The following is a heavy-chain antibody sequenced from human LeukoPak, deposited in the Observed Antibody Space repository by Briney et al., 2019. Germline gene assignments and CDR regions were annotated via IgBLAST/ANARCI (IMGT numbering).Heavy chain of an antibody. CDR2: ISSSSSYI. D-gene: IGHD6-13*01. CDR1: GFTFSSYS. CDR3: ARSSVAAAEDFDY. V-gene: IGHV3-21*01. Sequence: GGSLRLSCAASGFTFSSYSMNWVRQAPGKGLEWVSSISSSSSYIYYADSVKGRFTISRDNAKNSLYLQMNSLRAEDTAVYYCARSSVAAAEDFDYWGQGTLVTVSS. J-gene: IGHJ4*02.